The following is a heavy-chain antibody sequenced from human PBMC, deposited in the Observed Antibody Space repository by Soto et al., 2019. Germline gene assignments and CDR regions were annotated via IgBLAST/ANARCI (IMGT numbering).Heavy chain of an antibody. CDR3: ARGYYYASGRSFPY. J-gene: IGHJ4*02. CDR2: INQSGAT. Sequence: QLQQWGAGLLKPSETLSLTCAAYNGSFSKYYWNWIRQSPGKGLEWIGEINQSGATNYNPSLKSRVTISVDTSKNQFSLKLKPLTAADTAVYCCARGYYYASGRSFPYWGQGTLVNVSS. V-gene: IGHV4-34*01. CDR1: NGSFSKYY. D-gene: IGHD3-10*01.